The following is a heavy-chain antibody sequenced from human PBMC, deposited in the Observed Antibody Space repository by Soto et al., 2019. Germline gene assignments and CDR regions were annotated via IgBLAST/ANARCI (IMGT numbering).Heavy chain of an antibody. CDR3: ARDHCTTTSCYTSIYYYGMDV. V-gene: IGHV1-8*01. Sequence: QVQLVQSGAEVKKPGASVKVSCKASGYIFTTFDINWVRQATGQGLEWVGWMNPNSGNTGYAQKFQGRVTMTRNTSISPAYIGLRSLRFEDTAVYYCARDHCTTTSCYTSIYYYGMDVWGQGTTVTVSS. CDR1: GYIFTTFD. D-gene: IGHD2-2*02. J-gene: IGHJ6*02. CDR2: MNPNSGNT.